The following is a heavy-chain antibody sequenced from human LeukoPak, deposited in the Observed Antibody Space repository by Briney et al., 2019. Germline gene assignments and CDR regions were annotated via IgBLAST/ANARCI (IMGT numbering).Heavy chain of an antibody. Sequence: GGSLRLSCAASGFTFSSYGMHWVRQAPDKGLEWVAVIWYDGSNKYYADSVKGRFTISRDNSKNTLYLQMNSLRAEDTAVYYCARNGDGGAYYFDYWGQGTLVTVSS. CDR1: GFTFSSYG. J-gene: IGHJ4*02. V-gene: IGHV3-33*01. D-gene: IGHD4-17*01. CDR2: IWYDGSNK. CDR3: ARNGDGGAYYFDY.